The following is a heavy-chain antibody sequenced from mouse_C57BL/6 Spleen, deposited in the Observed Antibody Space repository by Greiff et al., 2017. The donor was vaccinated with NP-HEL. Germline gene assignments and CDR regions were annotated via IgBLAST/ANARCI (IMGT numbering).Heavy chain of an antibody. D-gene: IGHD2-1*01. CDR2: IYPGSGST. V-gene: IGHV1-55*01. CDR3: ARSATMGHDGVLYAMDY. CDR1: GYTFTSYW. J-gene: IGHJ4*01. Sequence: QVLLQQPGAELVKPGASVKMSCKASGYTFTSYWITWVKQRPGQGLEWIGDIYPGSGSTNYNEKCKSKATMTVDTSSSTAYMQLSSLTSEDCAVYYCARSATMGHDGVLYAMDYWGQGTSVTVSS.